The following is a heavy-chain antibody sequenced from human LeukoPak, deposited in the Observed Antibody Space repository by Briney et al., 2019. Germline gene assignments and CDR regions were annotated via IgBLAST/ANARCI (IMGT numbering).Heavy chain of an antibody. V-gene: IGHV3-48*03. Sequence: PGGSLRLSCTASGFTFSSYEMNWVRQAPGKGREWVSYISSSGSTIYYADSVKGRFTISRDNAKNSLYLQMNSLRAEDTAVYYCASDLSMIPYYWGQGTLVTVSS. CDR3: ASDLSMIPYY. J-gene: IGHJ4*02. CDR2: ISSSGSTI. CDR1: GFTFSSYE. D-gene: IGHD3-22*01.